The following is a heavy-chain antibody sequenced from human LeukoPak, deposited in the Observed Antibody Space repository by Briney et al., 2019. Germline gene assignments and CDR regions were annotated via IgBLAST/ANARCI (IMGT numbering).Heavy chain of an antibody. CDR3: ARLDITMVRGVIRVSYYYYMDV. CDR2: ISSSSSTI. D-gene: IGHD3-10*01. CDR1: GFTFSSYS. J-gene: IGHJ6*03. Sequence: PGGSLRLSCAASGFTFSSYSMNWVRQAPGKGLEWVSYISSSSSTIYYADSVKGRFTISRDNAKNSLYLQMNSLRAEDTAVYYCARLDITMVRGVIRVSYYYYMDVWGKGTTVTISS. V-gene: IGHV3-48*01.